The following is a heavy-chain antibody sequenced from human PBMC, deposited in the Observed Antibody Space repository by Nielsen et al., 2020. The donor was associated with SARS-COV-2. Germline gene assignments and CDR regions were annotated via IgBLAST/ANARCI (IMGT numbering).Heavy chain of an antibody. J-gene: IGHJ5*02. V-gene: IGHV3-7*01. CDR2: IKQDGSEK. CDR3: ARDVVLPTLGWFDP. D-gene: IGHD2/OR15-2a*01. CDR1: GFTFSSYA. Sequence: GESLKISCAASGFTFSSYAMHWVRQAPGKGLEWVANIKQDGSEKYYVDSVKGRFTISRDNAKNSLYLQMNSLRAEDTAVYYCARDVVLPTLGWFDPWGQGTLVTVSS.